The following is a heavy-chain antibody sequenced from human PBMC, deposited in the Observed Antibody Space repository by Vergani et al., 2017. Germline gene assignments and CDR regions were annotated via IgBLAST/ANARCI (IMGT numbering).Heavy chain of an antibody. CDR2: INSDGSST. CDR1: GFTFSSYW. CDR3: ARGGDYVPKISSPRYYYYYYGMDV. J-gene: IGHJ6*02. V-gene: IGHV3-74*01. Sequence: EVQLVESGGGLVQPGGSLRLSCAASGFTFSSYWMHWVRQAPGKGLVWVSRINSDGSSTSYADSVKGRFTISRDNAKNTLYLQMNSLRAEDTAVYYCARGGDYVPKISSPRYYYYYYGMDVWGQGTTVTVSS. D-gene: IGHD2-21*02.